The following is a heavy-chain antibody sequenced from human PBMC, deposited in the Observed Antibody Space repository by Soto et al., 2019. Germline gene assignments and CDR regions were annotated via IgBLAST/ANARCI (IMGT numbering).Heavy chain of an antibody. Sequence: PGGSLRLSCAASGFTFSSYSMNWVRQAPGKGLEWVSSISSSSSYIYYADSVKGRFTISRDNAKNSLYLQMNSLRAEDTAVYYCARDIVATPGEVNYWGQGTLVTVSS. V-gene: IGHV3-21*01. CDR2: ISSSSSYI. D-gene: IGHD5-12*01. CDR1: GFTFSSYS. CDR3: ARDIVATPGEVNY. J-gene: IGHJ4*02.